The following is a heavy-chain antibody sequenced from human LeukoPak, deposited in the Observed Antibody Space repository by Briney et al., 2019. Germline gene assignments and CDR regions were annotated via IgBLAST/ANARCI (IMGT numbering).Heavy chain of an antibody. D-gene: IGHD6-19*01. Sequence: PSETLSLTCTVSGASFRSYYWSWIRQPPGKGLEWIGYLHYSGDTNYNPSLKSRVTMSMDTSKNQLSLKLTSVIAADMAVYYCARASSSGYYADYWGQGTLVTVSS. CDR1: GASFRSYY. J-gene: IGHJ4*02. V-gene: IGHV4-59*01. CDR2: LHYSGDT. CDR3: ARASSSGYYADY.